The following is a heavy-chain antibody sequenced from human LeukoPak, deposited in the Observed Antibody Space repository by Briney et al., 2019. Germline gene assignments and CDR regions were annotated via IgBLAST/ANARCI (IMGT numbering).Heavy chain of an antibody. V-gene: IGHV3-74*03. D-gene: IGHD1-26*01. CDR3: AREEWELLHYMDV. CDR1: GFTFSTYW. Sequence: GGSLRLSCAASGFTFSTYWMHWVRQAPGKGLVWVSHINTDGSSTAYADSVKGRFTISRDNAKNTLYLQMNSLRAEDTAVYYCAREEWELLHYMDVWGKGTTVTVSS. J-gene: IGHJ6*03. CDR2: INTDGSST.